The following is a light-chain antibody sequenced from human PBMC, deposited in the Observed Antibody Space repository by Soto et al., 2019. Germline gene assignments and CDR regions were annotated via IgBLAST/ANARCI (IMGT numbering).Light chain of an antibody. CDR3: QQYYSYSPT. J-gene: IGKJ1*01. V-gene: IGKV1-5*03. CDR1: QSISTW. CDR2: KAS. Sequence: DIQMTQSPSTLSASVGDRVTITCRASQSISTWLAWYQQKPGKAPKLLMYKASNLEGGVPSRFSGSGSGTEFTLTISSLQPDDIAIYFCQQYYSYSPTFGQGTKVEIK.